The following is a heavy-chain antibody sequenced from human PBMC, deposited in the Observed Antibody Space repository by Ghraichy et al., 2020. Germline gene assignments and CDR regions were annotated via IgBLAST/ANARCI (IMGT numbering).Heavy chain of an antibody. CDR3: AKGVAMSGSYSFYFDY. V-gene: IGHV3-23*01. J-gene: IGHJ4*02. Sequence: LSLTCAASGFTFSSYAMSWVRQAPGKALEWVSAISGSGGSTYYADSVKGRFTISRDNSKNTLYLQMNSLRAEDTAVYYCAKGVAMSGSYSFYFDYWGQGTLVPVSS. CDR2: ISGSGGST. CDR1: GFTFSSYA. D-gene: IGHD1-26*01.